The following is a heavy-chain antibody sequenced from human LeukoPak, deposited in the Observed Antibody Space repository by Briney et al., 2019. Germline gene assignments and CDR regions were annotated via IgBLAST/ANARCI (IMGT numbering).Heavy chain of an antibody. Sequence: GSSVKVSCKASGGTFSSYAISWVRQAPGQGLEWMGGIIPIFGTANYAQKFQGRVTITTDESTSTAYMELSSLRSEDTAVYYCARDLPYYDFWSGYEDYYYYMDVWGKGTTVTVSS. D-gene: IGHD3-3*01. CDR1: GGTFSSYA. CDR2: IIPIFGTA. V-gene: IGHV1-69*05. J-gene: IGHJ6*03. CDR3: ARDLPYYDFWSGYEDYYYYMDV.